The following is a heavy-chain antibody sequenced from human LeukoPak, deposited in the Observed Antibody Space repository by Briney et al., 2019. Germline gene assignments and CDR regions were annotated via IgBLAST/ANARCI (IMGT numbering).Heavy chain of an antibody. J-gene: IGHJ6*02. Sequence: GRSLRLSCAASGYTFTGYYMHWVRQAPGQGLEWMGWINPNSGGTNYAQKFQGWVTMTRDTSISTAYMELSRLRSDDTAVYYCARDLILPGSGYYYYGMDVWGQGTTVTVSS. D-gene: IGHD1-1*01. CDR1: GYTFTGYY. CDR3: ARDLILPGSGYYYYGMDV. CDR2: INPNSGGT. V-gene: IGHV1-2*04.